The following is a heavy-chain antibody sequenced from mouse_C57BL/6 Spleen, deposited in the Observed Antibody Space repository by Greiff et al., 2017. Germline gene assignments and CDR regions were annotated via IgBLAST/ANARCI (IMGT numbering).Heavy chain of an antibody. CDR2: IDPSDSYT. V-gene: IGHV1-69*01. CDR3: ARIYYSNSYYAMDD. J-gene: IGHJ4*01. Sequence: VQLQQPGAELVMPGASVKLSCKASGYTFTSYWMHWVKQRPGQGLEWIGEIDPSDSYTNYNQKFKGKSTLTVDESSSTAYMQLSSLTSEDSAVYYCARIYYSNSYYAMDDWGQGTSVTVSS. CDR1: GYTFTSYW. D-gene: IGHD2-5*01.